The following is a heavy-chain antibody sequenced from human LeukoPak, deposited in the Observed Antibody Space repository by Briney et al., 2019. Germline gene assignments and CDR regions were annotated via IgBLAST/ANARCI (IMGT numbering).Heavy chain of an antibody. D-gene: IGHD2-21*01. V-gene: IGHV4-30-2*01. Sequence: SETLSLTRAVSDDSVSSSSYSWTWIRLPPGKGLEWIGFIYHSGSTYYNPSLKSRVTISLDRSKSQFSLKLSSVTAADTAVYYCAARDPYYYYGMDVWGQGTTVTVSS. CDR3: AARDPYYYYGMDV. CDR1: DDSVSSSSYS. CDR2: IYHSGST. J-gene: IGHJ6*02.